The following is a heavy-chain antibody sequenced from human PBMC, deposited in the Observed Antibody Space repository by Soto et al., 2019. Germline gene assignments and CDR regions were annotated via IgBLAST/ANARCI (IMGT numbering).Heavy chain of an antibody. CDR1: GGSVSSGSYY. D-gene: IGHD3-22*01. CDR3: ATWPDYYDSSGYYLDY. V-gene: IGHV4-61*01. Sequence: SETLSLTCTVSGGSVSSGSYYWSWIRQPPGKGLEWIGYIYYSGSTNYNPSLKSRVTISVDTSKNQFSLKLSSVTAADTAVYYCATWPDYYDSSGYYLDYWGQGTLVT. CDR2: IYYSGST. J-gene: IGHJ4*02.